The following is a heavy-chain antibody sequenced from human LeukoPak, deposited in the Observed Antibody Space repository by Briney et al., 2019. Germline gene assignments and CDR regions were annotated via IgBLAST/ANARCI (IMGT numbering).Heavy chain of an antibody. V-gene: IGHV3-23*01. J-gene: IGHJ4*02. CDR2: LSGSGDTT. D-gene: IGHD5-12*01. Sequence: GGSLRLSCAASGFAFRSFDMSWVRQAPGKGLEWVSSLSGSGDTTYYADSVKGRFTISRDNSRNTLSLQMKSLRAEDTAVYYCAKDALLYIGYDYIDYWGQGTLVTVSS. CDR1: GFAFRSFD. CDR3: AKDALLYIGYDYIDY.